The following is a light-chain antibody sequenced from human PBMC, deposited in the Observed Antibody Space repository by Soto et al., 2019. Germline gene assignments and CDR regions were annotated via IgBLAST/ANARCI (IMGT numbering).Light chain of an antibody. CDR2: GAS. Sequence: EIVLTQSPGTLSLSPGERTTLSCRASQSVSSSYLAWYQQKPGQAPRLLIYGASSRATGIPDRFSGSGSGTDFPLSISRLEPQDFAVYYCKQYRSSPWTFCQGTKE. CDR3: KQYRSSPWT. V-gene: IGKV3-20*01. J-gene: IGKJ1*01. CDR1: QSVSSSY.